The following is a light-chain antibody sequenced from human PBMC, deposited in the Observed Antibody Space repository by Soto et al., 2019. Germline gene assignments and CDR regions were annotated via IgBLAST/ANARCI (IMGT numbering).Light chain of an antibody. Sequence: DIPMTQSPSSLSASVGDRVTITCRASQSITNYLNWYQQKPGKPPELLIYAASSLQSGVPPRFSGSGSGTDFTLTISSLRPEDFATYYCQQTYISPCTFGQGTKLEIK. CDR2: AAS. J-gene: IGKJ2*02. CDR3: QQTYISPCT. CDR1: QSITNY. V-gene: IGKV1-39*01.